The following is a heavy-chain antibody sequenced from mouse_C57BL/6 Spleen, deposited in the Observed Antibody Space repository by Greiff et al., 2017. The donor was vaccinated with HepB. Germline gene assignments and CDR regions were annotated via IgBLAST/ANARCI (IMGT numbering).Heavy chain of an antibody. Sequence: VQLQQSGAELVKPGASVKMSCKASGYTFTTYPIEWMKQNHGKSLEWIGNFHPYNDDTKYNEKFKGKATLTVEKSSSTVYLELSRLTSDDSAVYYCATYGKGDYYAMDYWGQGTSVTVSS. J-gene: IGHJ4*01. CDR2: FHPYNDDT. D-gene: IGHD2-10*02. CDR3: ATYGKGDYYAMDY. V-gene: IGHV1-47*01. CDR1: GYTFTTYP.